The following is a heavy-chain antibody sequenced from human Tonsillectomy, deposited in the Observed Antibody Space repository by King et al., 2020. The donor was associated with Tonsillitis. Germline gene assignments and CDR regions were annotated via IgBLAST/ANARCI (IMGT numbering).Heavy chain of an antibody. Sequence: QVQLQESGPGLLKPSETLSLTCTVSGGSISSYYWSWIRQPPGKGLEWIGYIYYSGSTNYNPSLKSRVTISVETSKNQFSLKLSSLTAADTAVYYCARYGQLRGAFDVWGQGTMVTVSS. V-gene: IGHV4-59*08. D-gene: IGHD5-24*01. CDR2: IYYSGST. CDR1: GGSISSYY. CDR3: ARYGQLRGAFDV. J-gene: IGHJ3*01.